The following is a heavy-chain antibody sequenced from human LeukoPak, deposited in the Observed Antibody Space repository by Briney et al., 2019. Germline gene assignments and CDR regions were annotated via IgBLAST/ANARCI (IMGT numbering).Heavy chain of an antibody. CDR3: ARVWHCGNDCSSYWYFDL. V-gene: IGHV1-2*06. Sequence: ASVKVSCKASGYTFTDYYMHWVRQAPGQGLEWMGRINPNSGGTNYAQKFLGRVTMTRDTSISTAYMELSRLGSDDTAVCYCARVWHCGNDCSSYWYFDLWGRGTLVTVSS. D-gene: IGHD2-21*02. CDR1: GYTFTDYY. J-gene: IGHJ2*01. CDR2: INPNSGGT.